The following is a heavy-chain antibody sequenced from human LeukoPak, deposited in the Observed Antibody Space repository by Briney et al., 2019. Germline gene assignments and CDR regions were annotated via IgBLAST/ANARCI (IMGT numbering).Heavy chain of an antibody. CDR3: ARDGLSGAYSYGYEIDY. CDR2: ISYDGSNK. J-gene: IGHJ4*02. D-gene: IGHD5-18*01. CDR1: GFTFSSYA. V-gene: IGHV3-30-3*01. Sequence: PGGSLRLSCAASGFTFSSYAMHWVRQAPGKGLEWVAVISYDGSNKYYADSVKGRFTISRDNSKNTLYLQMNSLRAEDTAVYYCARDGLSGAYSYGYEIDYWGQGTLVTVSS.